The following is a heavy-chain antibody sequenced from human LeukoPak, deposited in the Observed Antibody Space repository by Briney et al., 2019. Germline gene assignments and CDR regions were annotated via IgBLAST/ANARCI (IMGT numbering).Heavy chain of an antibody. CDR3: AKVDYGGNGLYYYGMDV. J-gene: IGHJ6*02. CDR1: GFTFSSYA. V-gene: IGHV3-23*01. Sequence: PGGSLRLSCAASGFTFSSYAMSWVRQAPGKGLEWVSAISGSGGSTYYADSVKGRFTISRDNSKNTLYLQMNSLRAEDTAVYYCAKVDYGGNGLYYYGMDVWGQGTTVTVSS. CDR2: ISGSGGST. D-gene: IGHD4-23*01.